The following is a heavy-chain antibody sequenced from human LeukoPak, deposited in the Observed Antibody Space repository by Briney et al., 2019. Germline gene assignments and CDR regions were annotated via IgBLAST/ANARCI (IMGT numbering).Heavy chain of an antibody. V-gene: IGHV4-39*07. Sequence: SETLSLTCTVSGGSISSSSYYWGWIRQPPGKGLEWIGSIYYSGSTYYNPSLKSRVTISVDTSKNQFSLKLSSVTAADTAVYYCARRDHAFDIWGQGTIGTVS. CDR2: IYYSGST. CDR1: GGSISSSSYY. J-gene: IGHJ3*02. CDR3: ARRDHAFDI.